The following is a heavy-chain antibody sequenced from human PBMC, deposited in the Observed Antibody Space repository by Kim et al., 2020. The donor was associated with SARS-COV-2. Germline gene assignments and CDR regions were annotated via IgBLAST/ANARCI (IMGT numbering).Heavy chain of an antibody. CDR3: ARESFEGSIPTRGWFDP. Sequence: SETLSLTCTVSGGSISSGSYYWSWIRQPAGKGLEWIGRIYTSGSTNYNPSLKSRVTISVDTSKNQFSLKLSSVTAADTAVYYCARESFEGSIPTRGWFDPWGQGTLVTVSS. CDR1: GGSISSGSYY. V-gene: IGHV4-61*02. J-gene: IGHJ5*02. CDR2: IYTSGST. D-gene: IGHD3-16*01.